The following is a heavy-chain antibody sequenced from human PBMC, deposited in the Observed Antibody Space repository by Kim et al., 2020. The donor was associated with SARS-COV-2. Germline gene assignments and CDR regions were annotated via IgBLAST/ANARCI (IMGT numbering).Heavy chain of an antibody. D-gene: IGHD1-26*01. CDR3: ARDLSGRYEDDAFDI. Sequence: GGSLRLSCAASGFTFSSYEMHWVRQAPGKGLEWVSYISSSGSTIYYADSVKGRFTISRDNAKNSLYLQMNSLRAEDTAVYYCARDLSGRYEDDAFDIWGQGTMVTVAS. V-gene: IGHV3-48*03. CDR2: ISSSGSTI. CDR1: GFTFSSYE. J-gene: IGHJ3*02.